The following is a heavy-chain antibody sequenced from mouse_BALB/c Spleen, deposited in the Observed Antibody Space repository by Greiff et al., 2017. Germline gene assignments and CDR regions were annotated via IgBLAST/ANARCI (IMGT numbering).Heavy chain of an antibody. CDR1: GFSLTSYG. J-gene: IGHJ4*01. CDR2: IWSGGST. D-gene: IGHD1-1*01. V-gene: IGHV2-2*02. CDR3: VSSYYAMDY. Sequence: VQGVESGPGLVQPSQSLSITCTVSGFSLTSYGVHWVRQSPGKGLEWLGVIWSGGSTDYNAAFISRLSISKDNSKSQVFFKMNSLQANDTAIYYCVSSYYAMDYWGQGTSVTVSS.